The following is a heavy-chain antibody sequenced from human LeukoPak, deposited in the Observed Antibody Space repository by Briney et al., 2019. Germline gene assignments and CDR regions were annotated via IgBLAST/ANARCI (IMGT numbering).Heavy chain of an antibody. Sequence: PGGSLRLSCAASGFTFSSYAMSWVRQAPGKGLEWVSAISGSGGSTYYADSVKGRFTISRGNSKNTLYLQMNSLRAEDTAVYYCAVRGYSYGYNPTPFDYWGQGTLVTVSS. J-gene: IGHJ4*02. CDR1: GFTFSSYA. CDR3: AVRGYSYGYNPTPFDY. D-gene: IGHD5-18*01. V-gene: IGHV3-23*01. CDR2: ISGSGGST.